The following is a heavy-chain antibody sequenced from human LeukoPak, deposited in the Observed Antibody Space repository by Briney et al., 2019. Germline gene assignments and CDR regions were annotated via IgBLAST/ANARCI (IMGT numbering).Heavy chain of an antibody. D-gene: IGHD4-17*01. V-gene: IGHV3-48*04. CDR3: AKQPYPLTVTTWYFDY. CDR1: GFTFSNYA. J-gene: IGHJ4*02. Sequence: GGSLRLSCAASGFTFSNYAMNWVRQAPGKGLEWVSYISSSSSTIYYADSVKGRFTISRDNAKNSLYLQMNSLRAEDTAVYYCAKQPYPLTVTTWYFDYWGQGTLVTVSS. CDR2: ISSSSSTI.